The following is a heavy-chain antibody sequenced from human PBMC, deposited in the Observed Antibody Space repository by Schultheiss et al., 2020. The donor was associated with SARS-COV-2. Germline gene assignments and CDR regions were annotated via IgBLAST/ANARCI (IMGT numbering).Heavy chain of an antibody. V-gene: IGHV1-69*17. CDR1: GYTFTSYA. D-gene: IGHD2-15*01. J-gene: IGHJ2*01. Sequence: SVKVSCKASGYTFTSYAISWVRQAPGQGLEWMGGIIPIFGIANYAQKFQGRVTITADKSTSTAYMELSSLRSEDTAVYYCARVGCSGGSCYRPGGYFDLWGRGTLVTVSS. CDR3: ARVGCSGGSCYRPGGYFDL. CDR2: IIPIFGIA.